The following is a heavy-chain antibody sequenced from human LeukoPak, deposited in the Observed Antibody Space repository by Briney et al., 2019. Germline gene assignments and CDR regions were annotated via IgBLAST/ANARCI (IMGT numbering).Heavy chain of an antibody. J-gene: IGHJ4*02. D-gene: IGHD2/OR15-2a*01. CDR1: GSTFSTYS. CDR2: IYNSGYT. V-gene: IGHV4-31*02. CDR3: ARGVIV. Sequence: LRLSCAASGSTFSTYSMNWVRQHPGKGLEWIASIYNSGYTSYNPSLKSRLTISADTSKNQFSLNLNSVTAADTAVYYCARGVIVWGQGTLVTVSS.